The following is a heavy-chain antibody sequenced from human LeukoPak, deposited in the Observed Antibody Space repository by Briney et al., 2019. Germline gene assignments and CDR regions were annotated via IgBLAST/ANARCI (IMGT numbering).Heavy chain of an antibody. CDR2: INHSGST. Sequence: SETLSLTCAVYGGSFSGYYWSWIRQPPGKGLEWIGEINHSGSTNYNPSLEGRVTISVDTSKNQFSLKLSSVTAADTAVYYCARGSTPRITIFYGMDVWGQGTTVTVSS. J-gene: IGHJ6*02. CDR3: ARGSTPRITIFYGMDV. V-gene: IGHV4-34*01. CDR1: GGSFSGYY. D-gene: IGHD3-3*01.